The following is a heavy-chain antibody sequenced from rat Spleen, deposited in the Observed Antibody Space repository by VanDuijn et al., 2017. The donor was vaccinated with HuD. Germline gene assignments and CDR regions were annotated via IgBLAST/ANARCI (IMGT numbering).Heavy chain of an antibody. CDR2: ISYEGSST. V-gene: IGHV5-22*01. D-gene: IGHD4-3*01. J-gene: IGHJ4*01. CDR3: ARPDSAIYVMDA. CDR1: GFTFSNHG. Sequence: EVKLMESGGGLVQPGNSLTLSCVASGFTFSNHGLHWIRQAPKKGLEWVASISYEGSSTYYGDSVKGRFTISRDNAKGTLYLQVNSLRSEDTATYYCARPDSAIYVMDAWGQGASVTVSS.